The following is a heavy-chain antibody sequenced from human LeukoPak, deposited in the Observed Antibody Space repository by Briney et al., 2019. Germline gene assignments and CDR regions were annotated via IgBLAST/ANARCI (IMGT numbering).Heavy chain of an antibody. CDR1: GGTFSSYA. J-gene: IGHJ4*02. V-gene: IGHV1-69*04. CDR3: ARGQLSSGWYYPFDY. D-gene: IGHD6-19*01. CDR2: IIPILGIA. Sequence: ASVKVSCKASGGTFSSYAISWVRQAPGQGLEWMGRIIPILGIANYAQKFQGRVTITADKSTSTAYMELSSLRSEDTAVYYCARGQLSSGWYYPFDYWGQGTLVTVSS.